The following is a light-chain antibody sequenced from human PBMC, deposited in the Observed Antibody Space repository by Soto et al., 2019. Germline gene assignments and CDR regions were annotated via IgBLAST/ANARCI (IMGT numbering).Light chain of an antibody. J-gene: IGKJ2*01. CDR1: QDISNN. CDR2: DAS. Sequence: DIQMTQSPSSLSASVGDRVTITCQASQDISNNLHWYQVKPGKAPKLLIYDASNLETGVPSRFSGSLSGTDFTFTINSLEPEDVSTYYCQQYDDLPRTFGQGTKLQVK. CDR3: QQYDDLPRT. V-gene: IGKV1-33*01.